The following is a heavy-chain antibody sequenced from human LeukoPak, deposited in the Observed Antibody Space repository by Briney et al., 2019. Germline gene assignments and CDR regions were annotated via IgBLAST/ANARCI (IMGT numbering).Heavy chain of an antibody. Sequence: QPGGSLRLSCAASGFTFSSNAMSWVRQAPGKGLEWVSAISGSGGSTYYADSVKGRFTISRDNSKNTLYLQMNSLRAEDTAVYYCAGDIVRNDAFDIWGQGTMVTVSS. CDR2: ISGSGGST. V-gene: IGHV3-23*01. J-gene: IGHJ3*02. CDR3: AGDIVRNDAFDI. CDR1: GFTFSSNA. D-gene: IGHD5-12*01.